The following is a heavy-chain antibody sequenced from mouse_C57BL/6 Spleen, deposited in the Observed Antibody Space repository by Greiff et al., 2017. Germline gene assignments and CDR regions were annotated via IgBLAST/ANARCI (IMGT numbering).Heavy chain of an antibody. V-gene: IGHV14-1*01. J-gene: IGHJ2*01. CDR3: TLIYYGNYGGYFDY. CDR2: IDPEDGDT. CDR1: GFNIKDYY. Sequence: EVKLVESGAELVRPGASVKLSCTASGFNIKDYYMHWVKQRPEQGLEWIGRIDPEDGDTEYAPKFQGKATMTADTSSNTAYLQLSSLTSEDTAVYYCTLIYYGNYGGYFDYWGQGTTLTVSS. D-gene: IGHD2-1*01.